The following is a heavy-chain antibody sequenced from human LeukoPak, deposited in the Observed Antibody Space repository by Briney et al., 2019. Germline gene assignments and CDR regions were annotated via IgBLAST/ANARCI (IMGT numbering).Heavy chain of an antibody. Sequence: SETPSLTCAVYGGSFSGYYWSWIRQPPGKGLEWIGEINHGGSTNYNPSLKSRVTISVDTSKNQFSLKLSSVTAADTAVYYCARVVVPAAHFYYYYYMDVWGKGTTVTVSS. V-gene: IGHV4-34*01. J-gene: IGHJ6*03. CDR1: GGSFSGYY. CDR3: ARVVVPAAHFYYYYYMDV. D-gene: IGHD2-2*01. CDR2: INHGGST.